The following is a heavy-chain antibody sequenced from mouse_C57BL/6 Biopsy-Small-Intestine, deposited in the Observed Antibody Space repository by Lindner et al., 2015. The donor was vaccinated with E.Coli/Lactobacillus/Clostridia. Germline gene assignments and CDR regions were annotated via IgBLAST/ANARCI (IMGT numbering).Heavy chain of an antibody. CDR3: ARCAYYSNYLFAY. Sequence: VQLQESGPELVKPGASVKMSCKASGYTFTNYWMHWVKQRPGQGLEWIGYINPSSVYTDYNQKFKDKATLTADKSSSTAYMQLSSLTSEDSAVYYCARCAYYSNYLFAYWGQGTLVTVSA. J-gene: IGHJ3*01. D-gene: IGHD2-5*01. V-gene: IGHV1S26*01. CDR2: INPSSVYT. CDR1: GYTFTNYW.